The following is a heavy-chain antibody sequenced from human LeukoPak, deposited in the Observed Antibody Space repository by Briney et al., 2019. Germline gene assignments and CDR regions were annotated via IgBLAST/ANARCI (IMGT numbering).Heavy chain of an antibody. Sequence: SETLSLTCTVSGGSISSSSYYWGWIRQPPGKGLEWIGSIYYSGSTYYNPSLKSRVTISVDTSKNQFSLKPSSVTAADTAVYYCARVGPGYSSYFDYWGQGTLVTVSS. J-gene: IGHJ4*02. CDR2: IYYSGST. V-gene: IGHV4-39*07. D-gene: IGHD6-19*01. CDR3: ARVGPGYSSYFDY. CDR1: GGSISSSSYY.